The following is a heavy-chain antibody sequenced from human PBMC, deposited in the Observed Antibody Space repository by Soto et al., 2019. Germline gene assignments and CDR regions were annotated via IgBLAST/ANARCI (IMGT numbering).Heavy chain of an antibody. J-gene: IGHJ6*02. D-gene: IGHD3-3*01. V-gene: IGHV3-23*01. CDR1: GFTFSSYA. Sequence: XVCLRLSCAASGFTFSSYAMSWVRQAPGKGLEWVSAISGSVGSAYYADSVKGRFTISRDNSKNTLYLQMNSLRAEDTAVYYCANSYYDLWSGSNPLYGMDVCGQGTTVTVSS. CDR3: ANSYYDLWSGSNPLYGMDV. CDR2: ISGSVGSA.